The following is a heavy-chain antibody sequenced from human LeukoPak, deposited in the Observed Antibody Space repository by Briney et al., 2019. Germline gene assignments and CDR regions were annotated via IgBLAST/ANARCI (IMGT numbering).Heavy chain of an antibody. CDR2: IYSDGSNT. CDR3: VRDARYVPDY. J-gene: IGHJ4*02. D-gene: IGHD2-2*01. V-gene: IGHV3-74*01. Sequence: GGSLRLSCEASGFTFSSYWMHWVRPAPGKGLVWVSRIYSDGSNTIYADSVKGRFTISRDNAKNTLYLQMNSLRAEDTAVYYCVRDARYVPDYWGQGTLVTVSS. CDR1: GFTFSSYW.